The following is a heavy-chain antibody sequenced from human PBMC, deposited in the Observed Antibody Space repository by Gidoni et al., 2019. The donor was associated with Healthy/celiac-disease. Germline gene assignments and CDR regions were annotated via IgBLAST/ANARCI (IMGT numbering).Heavy chain of an antibody. CDR2: IRGSGGIT. V-gene: IGHV3-23*01. CDR1: GFTFRSYA. J-gene: IGHJ4*02. D-gene: IGHD2-15*01. Sequence: EVQLLESGGGLVQPGGSLRLYCAAAGFTFRSYAMSWVRQAPGRGLEWVSSIRGSGGITYYADSVKGRFTISRDNSKNTLYLQMNSLRAEDTAVYYCAKDGGIVVVVAATPFDYWGQGTLVTVSS. CDR3: AKDGGIVVVVAATPFDY.